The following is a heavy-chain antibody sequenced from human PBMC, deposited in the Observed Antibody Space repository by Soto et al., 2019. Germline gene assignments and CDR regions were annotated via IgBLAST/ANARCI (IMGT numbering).Heavy chain of an antibody. J-gene: IGHJ4*02. V-gene: IGHV3-48*02. D-gene: IGHD6-19*01. CDR3: ARAIAVGSTSLDY. Sequence: GGSLRLSCATSGFSFSTYNMNWVRQAPGRGLEWVSYISSRSSTIYHADSVKGRFTISRDNAKNSLYLQMDSLRDEDTAVYFCARAIAVGSTSLDYWGLGTRVTVSS. CDR2: ISSRSSTI. CDR1: GFSFSTYN.